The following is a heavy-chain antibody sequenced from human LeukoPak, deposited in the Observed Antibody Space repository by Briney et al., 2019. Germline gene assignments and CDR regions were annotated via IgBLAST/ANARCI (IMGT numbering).Heavy chain of an antibody. CDR2: IYWDADK. J-gene: IGHJ4*02. CDR1: GFSLSTTGVG. D-gene: IGHD4-23*01. Sequence: SGPTLVKPTQTLKLTCTFSGFSLSTTGVGVGWIRQPPGKALEWLALIYWDADKRYNSSLKRRLTIIKDTSKNQVVLTLTDLDPLDTATYYCAYTSTVLTPLDSWGQGILVTVSS. CDR3: AYTSTVLTPLDS. V-gene: IGHV2-5*02.